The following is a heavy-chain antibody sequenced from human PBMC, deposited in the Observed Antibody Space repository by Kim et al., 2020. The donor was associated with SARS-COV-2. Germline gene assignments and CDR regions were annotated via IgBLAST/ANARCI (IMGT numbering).Heavy chain of an antibody. V-gene: IGHV3-48*02. CDR1: GFTFSSYS. CDR3: ASSAYYYGSGGTDVYNWFDR. CDR2: ISSSSSTI. J-gene: IGHJ5*02. Sequence: GGSLRLSCAASGFTFSSYSMNWVRQAPGKGLEWVSYISSSSSTIYYADSVKGRFTISRDNAKNSLYLQMNSLRDEDTAVYYCASSAYYYGSGGTDVYNWFDRWGQGTLVAVSS. D-gene: IGHD3-10*01.